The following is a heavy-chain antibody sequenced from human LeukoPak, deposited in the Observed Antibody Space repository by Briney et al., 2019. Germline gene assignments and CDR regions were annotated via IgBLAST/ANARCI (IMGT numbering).Heavy chain of an antibody. Sequence: GGSLRLSFAASGFTVSSNYMRWVRQAPGKGLEWVSVIYSGGSTYYADSVKGRFTISRHNSKNTLYLQMNSLRAEDTAVYYCARGRYFDWLSLDYWGQGTLVTVSS. CDR1: GFTVSSNY. V-gene: IGHV3-53*04. CDR2: IYSGGST. CDR3: ARGRYFDWLSLDY. J-gene: IGHJ4*02. D-gene: IGHD3-9*01.